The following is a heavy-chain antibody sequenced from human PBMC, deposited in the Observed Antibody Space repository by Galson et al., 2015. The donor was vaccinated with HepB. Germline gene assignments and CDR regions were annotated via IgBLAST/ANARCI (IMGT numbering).Heavy chain of an antibody. D-gene: IGHD6-25*01. CDR1: GFTVSSNY. V-gene: IGHV3-53*01. J-gene: IGHJ4*02. CDR3: ARDLGSGQPGADY. Sequence: SLRLSCAASGFTVSSNYMSWVRQAPGKGLEWVSVIYSGGSTYYADSVKGRFTISRDNSKNTLYLQMNSLRAEDTAVYYCARDLGSGQPGADYWGQGTLVTVSS. CDR2: IYSGGST.